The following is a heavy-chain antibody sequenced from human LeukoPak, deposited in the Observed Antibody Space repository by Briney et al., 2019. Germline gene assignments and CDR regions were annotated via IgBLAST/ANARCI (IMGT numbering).Heavy chain of an antibody. V-gene: IGHV4-61*02. J-gene: IGHJ3*02. Sequence: PSQTLSLTCTVSGGSISSGDYYWSWIRQPAGKGLEWIGRIYTSGSTNYNPSLKSRVTISVDTSKNQFSLKLSSVTAADTAVYYCASAICDCKGAFDIWGQGTMVTVSS. CDR2: IYTSGST. CDR3: ASAICDCKGAFDI. D-gene: IGHD2-21*01. CDR1: GGSISSGDYY.